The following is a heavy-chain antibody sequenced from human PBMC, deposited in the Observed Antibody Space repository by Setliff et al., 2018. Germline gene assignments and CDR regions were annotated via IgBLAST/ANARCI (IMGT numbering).Heavy chain of an antibody. D-gene: IGHD3-10*01. CDR3: ARQMSPPGMARARGFNWFDP. J-gene: IGHJ5*02. CDR2: TFYDGNS. Sequence: SETLSLTCSASGGPISSSSYYWVWIRQPPGKGLEWIGATFYDGNSYYNPSLKGRVTMSVDTSKNVFSLKLRSVTAADTSVYYCARQMSPPGMARARGFNWFDPWGQGTQVTV. V-gene: IGHV4-39*01. CDR1: GGPISSSSYY.